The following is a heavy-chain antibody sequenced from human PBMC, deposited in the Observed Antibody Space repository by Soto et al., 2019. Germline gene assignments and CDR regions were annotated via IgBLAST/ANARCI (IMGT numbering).Heavy chain of an antibody. D-gene: IGHD3-9*01. Sequence: GASVKVSCKASGYTFTSYYMHWVRQAPGQGLEWMGIINPSGGSTSYAQKFQGRVTMTRDTSTSTVYMELSSLRSEDTAVYYCARVWGDILTGYDGQYNWFDPWGQGTLVTVSS. CDR3: ARVWGDILTGYDGQYNWFDP. CDR2: INPSGGST. V-gene: IGHV1-46*01. CDR1: GYTFTSYY. J-gene: IGHJ5*02.